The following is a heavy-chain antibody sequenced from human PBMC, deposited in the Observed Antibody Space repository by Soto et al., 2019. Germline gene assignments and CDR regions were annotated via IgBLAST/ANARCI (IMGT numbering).Heavy chain of an antibody. V-gene: IGHV3-33*01. CDR3: ARDRGGSYPRDYYFDY. J-gene: IGHJ4*02. Sequence: QVQLVESGGGVVQPGRSLRLSCAASGFTFSSYGMHWVRQAPGKGLEWVAVIWYDGSNKYYADSVKGRFTISRDNSKNTLYLQMNSLRAEDTAVYYCARDRGGSYPRDYYFDYWGQGTLVTVSS. D-gene: IGHD1-26*01. CDR1: GFTFSSYG. CDR2: IWYDGSNK.